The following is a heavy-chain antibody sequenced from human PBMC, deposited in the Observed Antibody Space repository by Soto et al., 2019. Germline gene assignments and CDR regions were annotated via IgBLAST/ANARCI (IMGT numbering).Heavy chain of an antibody. Sequence: GGSLRLSCAASGITFSSYAMSWARQAPGKGLEWVSTVSGSGGNTYYADSVKGRFTISRDNIENTLYLQMISLRAEDMAIYYCAKGPHSSGWHYFDYWGQGTLVTVSS. J-gene: IGHJ4*02. CDR1: GITFSSYA. D-gene: IGHD6-19*01. CDR2: VSGSGGNT. V-gene: IGHV3-23*01. CDR3: AKGPHSSGWHYFDY.